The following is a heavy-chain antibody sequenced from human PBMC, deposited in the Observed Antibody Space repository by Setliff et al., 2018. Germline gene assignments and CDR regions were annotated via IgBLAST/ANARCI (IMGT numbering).Heavy chain of an antibody. J-gene: IGHJ4*02. CDR3: ERLVRYCTTTSCQRTSGDDF. V-gene: IGHV1-18*01. CDR2: ISPHTGNT. D-gene: IGHD2-2*01. Sequence: ASVKVSCKASGYTFIDYGVSWVRQAPGQGLEWVGWISPHTGNTYYAPNFEGRVSLTTDTSTSTAYMDLRSLRSDDTAVYYCERLVRYCTTTSCQRTSGDDFWGQGTLVTVSS. CDR1: GYTFIDYG.